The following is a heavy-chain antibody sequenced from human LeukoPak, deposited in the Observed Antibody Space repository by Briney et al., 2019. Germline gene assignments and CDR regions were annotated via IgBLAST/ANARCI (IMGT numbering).Heavy chain of an antibody. D-gene: IGHD3-3*01. Sequence: PSETLSLTCTVSGGSISSYYWSWIRQPPGKGLEWIGEINHSGSTNYNPSLKSRVTISVDTSKNQFSLKLNSVTSADTAVYYCAREWSAFDFWGQGTMVTVSS. CDR1: GGSISSYY. CDR3: AREWSAFDF. V-gene: IGHV4-59*01. CDR2: INHSGST. J-gene: IGHJ3*01.